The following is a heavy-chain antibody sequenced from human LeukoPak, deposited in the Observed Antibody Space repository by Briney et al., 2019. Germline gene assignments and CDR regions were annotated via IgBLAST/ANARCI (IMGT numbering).Heavy chain of an antibody. D-gene: IGHD6-13*01. Sequence: KPSETLSLTCTVSGGSISSYYWSWIRQPPGKGLEWIGYIYYSGSTNYNPSLKSRVTISVDTSKNQFSLKLSSVTAADTAVYYCARLYIAAAGTGFDPWGQGTLVTVSS. CDR2: IYYSGST. CDR3: ARLYIAAAGTGFDP. V-gene: IGHV4-59*08. J-gene: IGHJ5*02. CDR1: GGSISSYY.